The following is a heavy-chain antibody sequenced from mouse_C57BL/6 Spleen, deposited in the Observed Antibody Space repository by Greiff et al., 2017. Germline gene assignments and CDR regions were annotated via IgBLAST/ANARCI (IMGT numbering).Heavy chain of an antibody. Sequence: QVQLQQSGPELVKPGASVKISCKASGYAFSSSWMNWVKQRPGKGLEGIGRIYPGDGDTNYNGKFKGKATLTADKSSSTAYMQLSSLTSEDSAVYFCASSRFDEGGKGTTRTVSS. CDR3: ASSRFDE. V-gene: IGHV1-82*01. CDR1: GYAFSSSW. J-gene: IGHJ2*01. CDR2: IYPGDGDT.